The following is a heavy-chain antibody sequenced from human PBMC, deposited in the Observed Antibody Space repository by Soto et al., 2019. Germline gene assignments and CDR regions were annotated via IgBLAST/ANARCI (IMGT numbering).Heavy chain of an antibody. J-gene: IGHJ6*02. CDR2: ISTYNSRT. CDR3: ARARYCASPSCYKHYYYGMDT. D-gene: IGHD2-2*02. V-gene: IGHV1-18*04. Sequence: QDPLVQSGAEVKKPGASVKISCEASGYTFTSHGISWVRQAPGQGLEWLGWISTYNSRTHYAQKVQGRVAMTTDTSTSTASLYLRSLTFDDTAVYYCARARYCASPSCYKHYYYGMDTWGQGTTVTVSS. CDR1: GYTFTSHG.